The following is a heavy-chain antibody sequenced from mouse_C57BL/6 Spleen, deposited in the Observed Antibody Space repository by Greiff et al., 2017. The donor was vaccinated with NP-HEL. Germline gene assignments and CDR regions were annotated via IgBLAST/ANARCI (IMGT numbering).Heavy chain of an antibody. CDR1: GFNIKDDY. Sequence: VQLQQSGAELVRPGASVKLSCTASGFNIKDDYMHWVKQRPEQGLEWIGWIDPENGDTEYASKFQGKATITADTSSNTAYLQLSSLTSEDTAVYYCTTPALRREWGQGTTLTVSS. D-gene: IGHD2-12*01. J-gene: IGHJ2*01. V-gene: IGHV14-4*01. CDR2: IDPENGDT. CDR3: TTPALRRE.